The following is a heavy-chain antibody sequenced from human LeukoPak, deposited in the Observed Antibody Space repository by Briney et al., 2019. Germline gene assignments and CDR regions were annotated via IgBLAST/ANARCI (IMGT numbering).Heavy chain of an antibody. CDR1: GYTFTGYY. J-gene: IGHJ3*02. D-gene: IGHD5-24*01. CDR2: INPNSSGT. Sequence: ASVKVSCKASGYTFTGYYMRWVRQAPGQGLEWMGWINPNSSGTNYAQKFQGRVTMTRDTSISTAYMELSRLRSDDTAVYYCARPSRDGYSQEAFDIWGQGTMVTVSS. V-gene: IGHV1-2*02. CDR3: ARPSRDGYSQEAFDI.